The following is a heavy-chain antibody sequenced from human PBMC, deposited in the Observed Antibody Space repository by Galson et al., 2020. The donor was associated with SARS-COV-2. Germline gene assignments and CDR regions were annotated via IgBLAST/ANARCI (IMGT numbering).Heavy chain of an antibody. CDR2: FHPEDDGT. CDR1: GYTLSELS. CDR3: AAGGSNQYDTGGFYPGVY. V-gene: IGHV1-24*01. D-gene: IGHD3-22*01. Sequence: ASVKVSCKVSGYTLSELSMQWVRQVPGKGLAWMGTFHPEDDGTSYAQKFQGRVTMTEDTSTDTAYLEVRSLRSEDTAVYYCAAGGSNQYDTGGFYPGVYWGQGTPVTVSS. J-gene: IGHJ4*02.